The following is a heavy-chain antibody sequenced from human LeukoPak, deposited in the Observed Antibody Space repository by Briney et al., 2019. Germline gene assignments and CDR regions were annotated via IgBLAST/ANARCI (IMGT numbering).Heavy chain of an antibody. D-gene: IGHD6-13*01. J-gene: IGHJ4*02. V-gene: IGHV3-48*04. CDR1: GFIFSSYS. CDR2: VSSSSSNI. CDR3: ARDIGISNSWPYFDF. Sequence: GGSLRLSCEASGFIFSSYSMNWVRQAPGKGLEWISHVSSSSSNIYYADSVKGRFTISRDNAKKSLFLQMSSLRAEDTAVYYCARDIGISNSWPYFDFWGRGTLVTVSS.